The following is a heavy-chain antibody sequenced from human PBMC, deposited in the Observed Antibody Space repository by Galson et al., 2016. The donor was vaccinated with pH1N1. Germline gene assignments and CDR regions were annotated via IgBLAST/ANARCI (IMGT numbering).Heavy chain of an antibody. V-gene: IGHV3-74*01. CDR3: ARNWWGIDY. D-gene: IGHD2-15*01. J-gene: IGHJ4*02. Sequence: SLRLSCAASGFPFSDYWMHWVRQAPGKGLVWVARIDNDGRGTSHADSVRGRFAISRDNAENMLYLQMNSLRTADTAVYYCARNWWGIDYWGQGALVTVSS. CDR1: GFPFSDYW. CDR2: IDNDGRGT.